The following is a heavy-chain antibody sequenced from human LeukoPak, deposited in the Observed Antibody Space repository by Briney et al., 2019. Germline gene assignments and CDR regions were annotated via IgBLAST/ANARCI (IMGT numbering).Heavy chain of an antibody. CDR1: GYSTSSSNW. Sequence: SETLSLTCAVSGYSTSSSNWWGWIRQPPGKGLEWIGYIYYSGTTHYNPSLKSRVTMSVDTSKNQFSLKLSSVTAVDTAVYYCARSVDGGNSPFDYWGQGTLVTVSS. V-gene: IGHV4-28*01. CDR3: ARSVDGGNSPFDY. CDR2: IYYSGTT. J-gene: IGHJ4*02. D-gene: IGHD4-23*01.